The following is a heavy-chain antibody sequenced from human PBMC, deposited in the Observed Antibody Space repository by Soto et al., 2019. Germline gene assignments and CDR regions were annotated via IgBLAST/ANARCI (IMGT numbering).Heavy chain of an antibody. Sequence: VASVKVSCKASGGTFSSYAISWVRQAPGQGLEWMGGIIPTFGTANYAQKFQGRVTITADKSTSTAYMELSSLRSEDTAVYYCASFYCSGGSCHPADYWGQGTLVTVSS. J-gene: IGHJ4*02. CDR3: ASFYCSGGSCHPADY. V-gene: IGHV1-69*06. CDR1: GGTFSSYA. D-gene: IGHD2-15*01. CDR2: IIPTFGTA.